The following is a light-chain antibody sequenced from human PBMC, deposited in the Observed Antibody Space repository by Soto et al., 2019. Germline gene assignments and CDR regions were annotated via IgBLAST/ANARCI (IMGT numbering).Light chain of an antibody. J-gene: IGKJ2*01. CDR2: WAS. V-gene: IGKV4-1*01. CDR1: QSVLYSSNNKNY. Sequence: DIVMTQSPDSLAVSLGERATINCKSSQSVLYSSNNKNYLTWYQQKPGQPPKLLIYWASTRESGVPDRFSGSGSGTDVTLTISGLQAEDVAVYYCQQYYITPPTFGQGTKLEIK. CDR3: QQYYITPPT.